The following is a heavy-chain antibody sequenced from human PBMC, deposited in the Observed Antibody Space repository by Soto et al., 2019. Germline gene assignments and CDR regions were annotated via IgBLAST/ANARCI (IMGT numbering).Heavy chain of an antibody. D-gene: IGHD4-17*01. V-gene: IGHV1-69*01. CDR1: GGTLNSYT. Sequence: QVQLVQSGAEVKKPGSSVRVSCKASGGTLNSYTISWVRQATGQGLEWMGGIIPVFGTTYYAQKFQGRGTITADQSTGTAYLDPFSLRPEATAIYYRSISNSYGRGDFGGQGNLVSGSS. J-gene: IGHJ4*02. CDR3: SISNSYGRGDF. CDR2: IIPVFGTT.